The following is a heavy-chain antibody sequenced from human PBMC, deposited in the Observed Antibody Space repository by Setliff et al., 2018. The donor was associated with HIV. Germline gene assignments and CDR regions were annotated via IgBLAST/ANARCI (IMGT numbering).Heavy chain of an antibody. V-gene: IGHV4-61*09. J-gene: IGHJ3*02. D-gene: IGHD6-13*01. CDR3: ARVDSSRGLHAFDI. CDR2: IYNSGST. CDR1: GGSISSGSHY. Sequence: SETLSFTCTVSGGSISSGSHYWSLIRQPAGKGLEWIGHIYNSGSTNSNPSLKSRVTISVDTSKNQFSLKLSSVTAADTAVYYCARVDSSRGLHAFDIWGQGTMVTVSS.